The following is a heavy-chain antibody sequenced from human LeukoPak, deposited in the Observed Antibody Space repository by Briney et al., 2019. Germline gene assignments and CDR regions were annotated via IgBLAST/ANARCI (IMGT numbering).Heavy chain of an antibody. V-gene: IGHV4-34*01. CDR1: GGSFSGYY. CDR3: ARGEGAAAGTRSGYFDY. CDR2: INHSGST. Sequence: PSETLSLTCAVYGGSFSGYYWSWIRQPPGKGLEWIGEINHSGSTNYNPSLKSRVTISVDTSKNQFSLKPSSVTAADTAVYYCARGEGAAAGTRSGYFDYWGQGTLVTVSS. J-gene: IGHJ4*02. D-gene: IGHD6-13*01.